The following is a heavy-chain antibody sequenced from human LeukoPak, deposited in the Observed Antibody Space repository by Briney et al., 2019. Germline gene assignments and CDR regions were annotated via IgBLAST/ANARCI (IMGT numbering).Heavy chain of an antibody. J-gene: IGHJ4*02. CDR3: ARDSSGWVEALFDY. D-gene: IGHD6-19*01. CDR2: INPNSGGT. V-gene: IGHV1-2*02. Sequence: ASVKVSCKASGYTFTGYYMHWVRQAPGQGLEWMGWINPNSGGTNYAQKFQGRVTMTRDTSTSTVYMEVSRLRSDDTAVYYCARDSSGWVEALFDYWGQGTLATVSS. CDR1: GYTFTGYY.